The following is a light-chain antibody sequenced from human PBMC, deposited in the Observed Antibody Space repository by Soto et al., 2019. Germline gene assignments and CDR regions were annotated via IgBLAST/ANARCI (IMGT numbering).Light chain of an antibody. CDR3: CSYATINTFA. CDR2: EDN. J-gene: IGLJ1*01. V-gene: IGLV2-23*02. Sequence: QSVLTQPASVSGSPGQSITISCTGTSSDVGTYNLVSWYQQHPGKAPKLLISEDNKRPSGISNRFSGSKSGNTASLSISGLQAEDEADYYCCSYATINTFAFGTGTKVTVL. CDR1: SSDVGTYNL.